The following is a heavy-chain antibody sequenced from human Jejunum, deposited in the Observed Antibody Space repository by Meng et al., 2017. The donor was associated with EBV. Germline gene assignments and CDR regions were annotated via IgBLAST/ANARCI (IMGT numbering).Heavy chain of an antibody. Sequence: QVQLQQLGPGLVKPSQTLSLTCGISGDSVSSNTVAWNWIRRSPSRGLEWLGRTYYMSKWYNEYAVSVKSRITINADISKNQFSLQLNSVTPEDTAVYYCARWNHQQRWFGPWGQVTLVNVSS. CDR2: TYYMSKWYN. D-gene: IGHD1-1*01. CDR1: GDSVSSNTVA. J-gene: IGHJ5*02. CDR3: ARWNHQQRWFGP. V-gene: IGHV6-1*01.